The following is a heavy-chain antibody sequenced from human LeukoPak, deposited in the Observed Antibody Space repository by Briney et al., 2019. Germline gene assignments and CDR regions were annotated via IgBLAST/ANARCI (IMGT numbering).Heavy chain of an antibody. D-gene: IGHD3/OR15-3a*01. CDR3: ARRGTGSPFDY. Sequence: SETLSLTCTVSGGSISSYYWSWIRQPPGKGLEWIGYIYYTGSTHYNPSLKSRVSISVDTSKNQFSLKLTSVTAADAAVYYCARRGTGSPFDYWGQGTLVTVSS. CDR1: GGSISSYY. J-gene: IGHJ4*02. V-gene: IGHV4-59*08. CDR2: IYYTGST.